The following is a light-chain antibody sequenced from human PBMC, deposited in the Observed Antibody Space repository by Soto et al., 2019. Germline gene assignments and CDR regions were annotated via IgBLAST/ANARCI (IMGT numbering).Light chain of an antibody. CDR3: SSYTRSRTLENYG. Sequence: QSALTQPASVSGSPGQSSTISCTGTSSDVGGYNYVSWYQQHPGKAPKRMISEVSNRPSGVSNRFSGSKSGNTASLTISGLQAEDEADYYGSSYTRSRTLENYGFGTGTKVTVL. V-gene: IGLV2-14*01. J-gene: IGLJ1*01. CDR1: SSDVGGYNY. CDR2: EVS.